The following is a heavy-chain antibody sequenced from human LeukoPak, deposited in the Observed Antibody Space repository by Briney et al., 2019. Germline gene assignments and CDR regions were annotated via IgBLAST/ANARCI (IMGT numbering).Heavy chain of an antibody. CDR3: ARSVPDYTRFDY. V-gene: IGHV3-23*05. J-gene: IGHJ4*02. Sequence: TGGSLRLSCVASGFTFSDYAMNWVRRAPGKGLEWVSTFKTKYNQVYYAESVRGRFTISTDNSRNTVFLQMNSLRADDTALYYCARSVPDYTRFDYWGQGALVTVSS. CDR2: FKTKYNQV. D-gene: IGHD4-11*01. CDR1: GFTFSDYA.